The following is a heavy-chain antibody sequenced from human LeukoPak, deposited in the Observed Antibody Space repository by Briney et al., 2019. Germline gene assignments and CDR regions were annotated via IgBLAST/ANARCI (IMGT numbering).Heavy chain of an antibody. Sequence: GGSLRLSCVASGFTFSSYEMNWVRQAPGKGLEWLSYITSSDSTTHYADSVKGRFTISRDDAQNSLYLQMNSLRAEDTAVYYCAAVIDYWGQGTLVTVSS. CDR1: GFTFSSYE. J-gene: IGHJ4*02. CDR3: AAVIDY. V-gene: IGHV3-48*03. CDR2: ITSSDSTT.